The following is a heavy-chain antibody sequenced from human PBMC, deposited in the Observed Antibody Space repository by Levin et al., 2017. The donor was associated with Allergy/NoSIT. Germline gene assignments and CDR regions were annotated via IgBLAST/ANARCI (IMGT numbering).Heavy chain of an antibody. CDR1: GFTFDDYA. Sequence: GGSLRLSCAASGFTFDDYAMHWVRQAPGKGLEWVSGISWNSGSIGYADSVKGRFTISRDNAKNSLYLQMNSLRAEDTALYYCAKDHYGDYTGWFDPWGQGTLVTVSS. CDR2: ISWNSGSI. CDR3: AKDHYGDYTGWFDP. J-gene: IGHJ5*02. V-gene: IGHV3-9*01. D-gene: IGHD4-17*01.